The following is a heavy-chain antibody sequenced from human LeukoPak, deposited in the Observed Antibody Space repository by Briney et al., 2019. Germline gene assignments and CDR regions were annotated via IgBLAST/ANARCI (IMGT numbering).Heavy chain of an antibody. V-gene: IGHV3-21*01. D-gene: IGHD2-15*01. CDR2: ISSSSSHV. CDR1: GFTFTTYS. J-gene: IGHJ6*03. Sequence: GGSLRLSCAASGFTFTTYSLTWVRQAPGKGLQWVSSISSSSSHVFYADSVKGRFTISRDNAKNSLYLQMNSLRAEDTAVYYCARGWWTSHYMDVRGKGTTVTVSS. CDR3: ARGWWTSHYMDV.